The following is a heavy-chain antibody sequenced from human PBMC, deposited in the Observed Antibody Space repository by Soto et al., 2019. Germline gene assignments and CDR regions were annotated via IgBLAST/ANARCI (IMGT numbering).Heavy chain of an antibody. J-gene: IGHJ4*02. Sequence: GGSLRLSCAASGFTFSSYAMSWVRQVPGKGMEWVSAISGSGGSTYYADSVKGRFTISRDNSKNTLYLQMNSLRAEDTAVYYCAIVKSNWNYQLFDYWGQGTLVTVXS. CDR3: AIVKSNWNYQLFDY. V-gene: IGHV3-23*01. CDR1: GFTFSSYA. CDR2: ISGSGGST. D-gene: IGHD1-7*01.